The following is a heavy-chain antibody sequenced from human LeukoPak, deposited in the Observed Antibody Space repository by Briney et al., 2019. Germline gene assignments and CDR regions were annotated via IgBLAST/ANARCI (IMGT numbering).Heavy chain of an antibody. CDR3: ARAEITMVRGVIVGNWFDP. Sequence: PETLSLTCTVSGGSISSYYWSWIRQPAGKGLEWIGRIYTSGNTNYNPSLKSRVTMSVDTSKNQFSLKLSSVTAADTAVYYCARAEITMVRGVIVGNWFDPWGQGTLVTVSS. CDR2: IYTSGNT. CDR1: GGSISSYY. D-gene: IGHD3-10*01. V-gene: IGHV4-4*07. J-gene: IGHJ5*02.